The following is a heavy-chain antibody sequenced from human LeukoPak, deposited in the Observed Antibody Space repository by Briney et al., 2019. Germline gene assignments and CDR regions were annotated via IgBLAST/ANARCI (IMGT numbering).Heavy chain of an antibody. Sequence: KTSETLSLTCTVSGGSISSYYWSWIRQPAGKGLEWIGRIYISGSTNYNPTLKSRVTMSVDTSKNQFSLKLSSVTAADTAVYYCARAPLLTGYFDFDYWGQGTLVTVSS. J-gene: IGHJ4*02. CDR3: ARAPLLTGYFDFDY. D-gene: IGHD3-9*01. CDR2: IYISGST. CDR1: GGSISSYY. V-gene: IGHV4-4*07.